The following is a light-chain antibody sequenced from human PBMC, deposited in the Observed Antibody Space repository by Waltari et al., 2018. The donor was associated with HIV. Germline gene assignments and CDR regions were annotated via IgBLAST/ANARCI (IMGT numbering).Light chain of an antibody. CDR1: SSDVGGYNY. CDR2: EVT. CDR3: SSYTSSSTLV. Sequence: QSALTQPASVSGSPGQSITISCTGTSSDVGGYNYVPWYQQHPGKAPKLMLYEVTNRPSGVSNRFSGSKSGNTASLTISGLQAEDEADYYCSSYTSSSTLVFGGGTKLTVL. J-gene: IGLJ2*01. V-gene: IGLV2-14*01.